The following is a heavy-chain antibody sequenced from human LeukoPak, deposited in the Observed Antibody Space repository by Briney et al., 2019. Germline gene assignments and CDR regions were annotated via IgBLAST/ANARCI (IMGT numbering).Heavy chain of an antibody. CDR1: GFTFSSYT. D-gene: IGHD6-13*01. V-gene: IGHV3-21*01. J-gene: IGHJ6*03. CDR2: ISSGSSYI. CDR3: ARRYSSSWYPSLYYYYYYMDV. Sequence: GGSLRLSCAASGFTFSSYTMNWVRQAPGKGLEWVSIISSGSSYIHYADSVKGRFTISRDNAKNSLYLQMNSLRAEDTAVYYCARRYSSSWYPSLYYYYYYMDVWGKGTTVTVSS.